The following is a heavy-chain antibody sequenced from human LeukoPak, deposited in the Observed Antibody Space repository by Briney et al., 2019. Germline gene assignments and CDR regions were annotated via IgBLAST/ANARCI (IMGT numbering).Heavy chain of an antibody. Sequence: GGSLRLSCAASGFTVSSNYMSWVRQAPGKGLEWVSAISGSGGSTYYADSVKGRFTISRDNSKNTLYLQMNSLRAEDTAVYYCAKDLSSYGYGGYFDYWGQGTLVTVSS. CDR2: ISGSGGST. CDR3: AKDLSSYGYGGYFDY. V-gene: IGHV3-23*01. CDR1: GFTVSSNY. J-gene: IGHJ4*02. D-gene: IGHD5-18*01.